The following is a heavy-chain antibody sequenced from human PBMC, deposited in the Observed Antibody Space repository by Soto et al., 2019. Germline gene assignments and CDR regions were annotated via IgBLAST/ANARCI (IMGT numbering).Heavy chain of an antibody. CDR1: GFTFSSYT. D-gene: IGHD3-10*01. CDR3: SRNMGVLDAFDL. J-gene: IGHJ3*01. Sequence: EVQLVGSGGGLVKPGGSLRLSCAASGFTFSSYTTNWVRQAPGKGLEWVSSSSTSGSYTYYGGSVKGRFTISRDNAKNSLYPQLNSLRAEDTAVYYCSRNMGVLDAFDLWGLGTMVTVSS. CDR2: SSTSGSYT. V-gene: IGHV3-21*01.